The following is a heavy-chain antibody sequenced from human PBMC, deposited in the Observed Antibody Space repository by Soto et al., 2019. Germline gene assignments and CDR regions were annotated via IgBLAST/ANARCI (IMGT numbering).Heavy chain of an antibody. CDR2: INAGNGNT. CDR3: ARSVAVTADFDD. J-gene: IGHJ4*02. CDR1: GYTFTGYA. V-gene: IGHV1-3*01. Sequence: ASVKVSCKASGYTFTGYAMHWVRQAPGQRLEWMGWINAGNGNTKYSQKFQGRVTITRDTSASTAYMELSSLRSEDTAVYYCARSVAVTADFDDWGQGTLVPVAS. D-gene: IGHD2-21*02.